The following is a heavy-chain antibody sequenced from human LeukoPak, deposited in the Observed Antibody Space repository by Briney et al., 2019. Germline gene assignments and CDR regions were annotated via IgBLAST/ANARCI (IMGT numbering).Heavy chain of an antibody. V-gene: IGHV3-21*04. CDR1: GFTFSSYS. CDR3: ARDKDDAFDI. Sequence: GGSLRLSCAASGFTFSSYSMNWVRQAPGKGLEWVSSISSSSSYIYYADSVKSRFTISRDNAKNSLYLQMNSLRAEDTAVYYCARDKDDAFDIWGQGTMVTVSS. J-gene: IGHJ3*02. CDR2: ISSSSSYI.